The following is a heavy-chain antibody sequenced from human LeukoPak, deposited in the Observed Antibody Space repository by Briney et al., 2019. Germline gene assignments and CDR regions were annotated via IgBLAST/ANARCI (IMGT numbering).Heavy chain of an antibody. CDR2: ISYDGSNK. CDR1: GFTFSSYA. J-gene: IGHJ4*02. V-gene: IGHV3-30-3*01. D-gene: IGHD3-22*01. CDR3: AKGSYYDSSGSFYFDY. Sequence: GGSLRLSCAASGFTFSSYAMHWVRQAPGKGLEWVAVISYDGSNKYYADSVKGRFTISRDNSKNTLYVQVNSLGTEDTAAYYCAKGSYYDSSGSFYFDYWGQGTLVAVSS.